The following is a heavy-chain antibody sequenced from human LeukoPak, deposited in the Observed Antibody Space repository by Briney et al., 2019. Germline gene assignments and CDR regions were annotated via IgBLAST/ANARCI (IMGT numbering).Heavy chain of an antibody. CDR1: GFTFSSYA. Sequence: GGSLRLSCAASGFTFSSYAMSGVRQAPGKGREGVSAISGSGGSTYYADSVKGRFTISRDNSKNTLYLQMNSLRAEDTAVYYCAKDHSLPRYYYDSSGDAFDIWGQGTMVTVSS. J-gene: IGHJ3*02. V-gene: IGHV3-23*01. CDR2: ISGSGGST. D-gene: IGHD3-22*01. CDR3: AKDHSLPRYYYDSSGDAFDI.